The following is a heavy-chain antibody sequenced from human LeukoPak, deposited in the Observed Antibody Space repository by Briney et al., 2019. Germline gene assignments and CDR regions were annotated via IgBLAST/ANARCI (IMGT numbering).Heavy chain of an antibody. Sequence: GGSLRLSCAASGFVVSDYGMHWVRQAPGKGLEWVAVIWYDGSNKYYADSVKGRFTISRDNSKNTLYLQMNSLRAEDTAVYYCAKDSHIVVVAGVDSHMDVWGKGTTVTVSS. V-gene: IGHV3-33*06. J-gene: IGHJ6*03. CDR2: IWYDGSNK. CDR3: AKDSHIVVVAGVDSHMDV. D-gene: IGHD2-15*01. CDR1: GFVVSDYG.